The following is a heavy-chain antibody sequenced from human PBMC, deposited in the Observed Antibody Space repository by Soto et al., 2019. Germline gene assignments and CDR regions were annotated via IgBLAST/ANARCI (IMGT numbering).Heavy chain of an antibody. D-gene: IGHD2-2*01. V-gene: IGHV3-23*01. Sequence: EVQLLESGGGLVQPGGSLRLSCVGSGFTFINYATNWVRQTPGKGLEWVSTISGGGDRAFDADTVKGRFTISRDNSKNTVNWQMNSLRADDTAVYYCARKVLGSTSRPDWWYFDLWGRGTLVTVSS. CDR2: ISGGGDRA. CDR3: ARKVLGSTSRPDWWYFDL. CDR1: GFTFINYA. J-gene: IGHJ2*01.